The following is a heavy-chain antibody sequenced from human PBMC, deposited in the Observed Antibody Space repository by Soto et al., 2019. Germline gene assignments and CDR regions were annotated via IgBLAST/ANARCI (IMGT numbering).Heavy chain of an antibody. D-gene: IGHD5-18*01. J-gene: IGHJ4*02. V-gene: IGHV4-30-4*01. CDR1: GGSISSGDYY. CDR2: IYYSGST. CDR3: AREPVDTAMGYYFDY. Sequence: QVQLQESGPGLVKPSQTLSLTCTVSGGSISSGDYYWSWIRQPPGKGLEWIGYIYYSGSTYYNPSLKSRVTISVDTSKNQFSLKLSSVTAADTAVYYCAREPVDTAMGYYFDYWGQGTLVTVSS.